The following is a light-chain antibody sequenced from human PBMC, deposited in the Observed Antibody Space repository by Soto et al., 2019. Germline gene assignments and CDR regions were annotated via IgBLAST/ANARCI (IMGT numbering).Light chain of an antibody. V-gene: IGKV1-39*01. Sequence: DIQMIQSPSSLSASVGDAVSLTCRASRSISNYLNWYQQKPGRAPKLLISGASSLQRGVPSRFSGSGSGTTFTLTITSLQPDDFAIYFCQQSYTAPYTFGPGTKVDIK. CDR3: QQSYTAPYT. J-gene: IGKJ3*01. CDR2: GAS. CDR1: RSISNY.